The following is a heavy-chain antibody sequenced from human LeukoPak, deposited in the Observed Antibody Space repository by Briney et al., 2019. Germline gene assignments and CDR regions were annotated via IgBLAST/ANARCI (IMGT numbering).Heavy chain of an antibody. Sequence: GGSLRLSCADSGFTISRHWMSWVRQAPGKGLEWVANIKQDGSEKNYVDSVKGRFTISRDNAKNSLYLQMNSLRAEDTAVYYCARYYESSGYYYWGQGTLVTVSS. J-gene: IGHJ4*02. D-gene: IGHD3-22*01. CDR2: IKQDGSEK. CDR3: ARYYESSGYYY. V-gene: IGHV3-7*04. CDR1: GFTISRHW.